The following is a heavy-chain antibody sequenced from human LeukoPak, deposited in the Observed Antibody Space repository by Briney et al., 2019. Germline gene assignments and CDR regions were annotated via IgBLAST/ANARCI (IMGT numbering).Heavy chain of an antibody. D-gene: IGHD5-12*01. Sequence: EASVKVSCKASGYTFTGYYMHWVRQAPGQGLERMGWINPNSGGTNYAQKFQGRVTMTRDTSISTAYMELSRLRSDDTAVYYCAGDSGYDNYFDYWGQGTLVTVSS. J-gene: IGHJ4*02. CDR2: INPNSGGT. V-gene: IGHV1-2*02. CDR3: AGDSGYDNYFDY. CDR1: GYTFTGYY.